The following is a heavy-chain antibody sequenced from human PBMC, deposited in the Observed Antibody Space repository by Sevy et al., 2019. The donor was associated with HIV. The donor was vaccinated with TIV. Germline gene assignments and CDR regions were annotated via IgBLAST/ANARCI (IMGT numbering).Heavy chain of an antibody. V-gene: IGHV1-69*13. J-gene: IGHJ4*02. CDR1: GGTFSSYA. Sequence: ASVKVSCKASGGTFSSYAISWVRQAPGQGLEWMGGIIPIFGTANYAQKFQGRVTITADESTSTAYMELSSLGSEDTAVYYCARSFGAAKYCSSTSCSYRGTFDYWGQGTLVTVSS. D-gene: IGHD2-2*01. CDR2: IIPIFGTA. CDR3: ARSFGAAKYCSSTSCSYRGTFDY.